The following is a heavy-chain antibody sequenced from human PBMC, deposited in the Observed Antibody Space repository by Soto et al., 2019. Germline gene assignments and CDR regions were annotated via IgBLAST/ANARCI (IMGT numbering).Heavy chain of an antibody. CDR1: GFTFSSYA. Sequence: PGGSLRLSCAASGFTFSSYAMSWVRQAPGKGLEWVSGINWNSARIDYADSVKGRFTISRDNAKNSLYLQMNSLKTEDTAFYYCIREMDAGGLDNWGQGTLVTVSS. CDR2: INWNSARI. J-gene: IGHJ4*02. D-gene: IGHD3-16*01. CDR3: IREMDAGGLDN. V-gene: IGHV3-9*01.